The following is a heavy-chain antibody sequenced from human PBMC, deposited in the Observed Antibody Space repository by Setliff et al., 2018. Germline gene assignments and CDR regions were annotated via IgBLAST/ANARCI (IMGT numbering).Heavy chain of an antibody. V-gene: IGHV1-69*05. CDR1: GGTFSRYA. CDR2: SIPMYRTT. Sequence: ASVKVSCKASGGTFSRYAISWVRQAPGQGLEWMGGSIPMYRTTKYAQKFQGRVTITTDESTTTAYMELSSLRSEDTAVYYCATGPDIGEFGGNYFNYWGQGTLVTVS. CDR3: ATGPDIGEFGGNYFNY. D-gene: IGHD2-15*01. J-gene: IGHJ4*02.